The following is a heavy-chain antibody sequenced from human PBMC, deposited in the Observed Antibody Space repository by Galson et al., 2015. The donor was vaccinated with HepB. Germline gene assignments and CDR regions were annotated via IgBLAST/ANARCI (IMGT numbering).Heavy chain of an antibody. J-gene: IGHJ4*02. Sequence: SVKVSCKASGYKFTSYGISWVRQAPGQGLEWMAWISTNSGNTKYAQKFQGRVTLTADASTGTVYMDLRSLKSDDTAVYYCARDQDYRFDSWGQGTLVTVSS. CDR3: ARDQDYRFDS. CDR2: ISTNSGNT. V-gene: IGHV1-18*01. D-gene: IGHD4-11*01. CDR1: GYKFTSYG.